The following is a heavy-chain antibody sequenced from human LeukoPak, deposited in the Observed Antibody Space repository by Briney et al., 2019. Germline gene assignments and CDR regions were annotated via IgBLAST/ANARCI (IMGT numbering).Heavy chain of an antibody. Sequence: SETLSLTRTVSGGSISSYYWSWIRQPPGKGLEWIGYIYYSGSTNYNPSLKSRVTISVDTSKNQFSLKLSSVTAADTAVYYCARTGYSSGYSFDYWGQGTLVTVSS. CDR2: IYYSGST. CDR3: ARTGYSSGYSFDY. J-gene: IGHJ4*02. V-gene: IGHV4-59*01. D-gene: IGHD6-19*01. CDR1: GGSISSYY.